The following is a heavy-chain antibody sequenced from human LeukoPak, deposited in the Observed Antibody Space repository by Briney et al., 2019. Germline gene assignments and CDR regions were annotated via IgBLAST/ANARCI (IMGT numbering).Heavy chain of an antibody. CDR3: AKESRYSSSPNWFDP. J-gene: IGHJ5*02. Sequence: GGSLRLSCAASGFTFSSYATSWVRQAPGKGLEWVSAISGSGGSTYYADSVKGRFTISRDNSKNTLYLQMDSLRAEDTAVYYCAKESRYSSSPNWFDPWGQGTLVTVSS. V-gene: IGHV3-23*01. D-gene: IGHD6-13*01. CDR1: GFTFSSYA. CDR2: ISGSGGST.